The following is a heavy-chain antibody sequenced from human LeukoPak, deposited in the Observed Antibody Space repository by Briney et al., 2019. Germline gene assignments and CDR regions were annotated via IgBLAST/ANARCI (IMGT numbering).Heavy chain of an antibody. Sequence: SETLSLTCTVSGGSINSNSNYWGWIRQPPGKGPEWIGEINHSGSTNYNPSLKSRVTISVDTSKNQFSLKLSSVTAADTAVYYCARRRGRYFDWLSNAFDIWGQGTMVTVSS. V-gene: IGHV4-39*07. J-gene: IGHJ3*02. D-gene: IGHD3-9*01. CDR3: ARRRGRYFDWLSNAFDI. CDR1: GGSINSNSNY. CDR2: INHSGST.